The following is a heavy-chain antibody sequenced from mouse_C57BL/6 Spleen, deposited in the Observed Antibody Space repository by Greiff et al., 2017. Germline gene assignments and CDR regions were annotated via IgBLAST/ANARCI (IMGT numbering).Heavy chain of an antibody. D-gene: IGHD1-1*01. CDR1: GFTFSSYA. V-gene: IGHV5-9-1*02. J-gene: IGHJ3*01. CDR2: ISSGGDYI. Sequence: EVKLMESGEGLVKPGGSLKLSCAASGFTFSSYAMSWVRQTPEKRLEWVAYISSGGDYIYYADTVKGRFTISRDNARNTLYLQMSSLKSEDTAMYYCTREGDYCGSSPWFAYWGQGTLVTVSA. CDR3: TREGDYCGSSPWFAY.